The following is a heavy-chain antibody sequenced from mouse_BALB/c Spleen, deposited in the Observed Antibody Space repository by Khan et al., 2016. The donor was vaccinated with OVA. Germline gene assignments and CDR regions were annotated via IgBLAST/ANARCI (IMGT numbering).Heavy chain of an antibody. Sequence: QVQLQQSGAELAKPGASVKMSCKASGYTFTSYWMHWVKQRPGQGLEWIGYINPSSDYTEYNQKFKDKATLTADKSSSTAYMQLTSLTSEDSAVYYCVNHGSSSGWFTYWGQGTLVTVSA. J-gene: IGHJ3*01. CDR2: INPSSDYT. V-gene: IGHV1-7*01. CDR1: GYTFTSYW. CDR3: VNHGSSSGWFTY. D-gene: IGHD1-1*01.